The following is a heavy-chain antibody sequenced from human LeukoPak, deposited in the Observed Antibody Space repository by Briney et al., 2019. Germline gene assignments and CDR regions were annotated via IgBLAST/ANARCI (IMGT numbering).Heavy chain of an antibody. CDR1: GGSFSGYY. V-gene: IGHV4-59*08. Sequence: SETLSLTCAVYGGSFSGYYWSWIRQPPGKGLEWIGYTYYSGSTNYNPSLKSRVTISVDTSKNQFSLKLSSVTAADTAVYYCARQETDTAMAVFDYWGQGTLVTVSS. J-gene: IGHJ4*02. CDR3: ARQETDTAMAVFDY. D-gene: IGHD5-18*01. CDR2: TYYSGST.